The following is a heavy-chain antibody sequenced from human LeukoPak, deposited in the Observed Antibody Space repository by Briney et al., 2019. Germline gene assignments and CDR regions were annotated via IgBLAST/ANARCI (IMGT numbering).Heavy chain of an antibody. J-gene: IGHJ4*02. CDR2: ISWNSGNI. D-gene: IGHD6-6*01. CDR1: GFTFDDYA. V-gene: IGHV3-9*01. Sequence: AGGSLRLSCAASGFTFDDYAMHWVRQTPGKGLEWVSGISWNSGNIGYADSVKRRFTISRDSAKSSLYLQMNSLRPEDTALYYCAKAMSYSSSTAADHWGLGTLVTVSS. CDR3: AKAMSYSSSTAADH.